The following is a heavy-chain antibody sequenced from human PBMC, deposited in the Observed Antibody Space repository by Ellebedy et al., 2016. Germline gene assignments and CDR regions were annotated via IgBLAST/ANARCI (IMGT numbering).Heavy chain of an antibody. CDR2: IYYSGST. Sequence: SETLSLTXTVSDGSVSSGSYYWSWIRQPPGKGLEWIGNIYYSGSTNYNPSLKSRVTISVDTSKNQFSLKLTSVTAADTAVYYCARDSVGSDYWGQGNLVTVSS. CDR1: DGSVSSGSYY. J-gene: IGHJ4*02. D-gene: IGHD1-26*01. V-gene: IGHV4-61*01. CDR3: ARDSVGSDY.